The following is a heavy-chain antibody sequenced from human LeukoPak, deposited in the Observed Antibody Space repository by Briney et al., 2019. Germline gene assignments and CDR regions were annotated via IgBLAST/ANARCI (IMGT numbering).Heavy chain of an antibody. J-gene: IGHJ4*02. CDR3: ARRGYHDYSGFDY. CDR2: IKKDGSEK. Sequence: GGSLRLPCAASGFTFSSYWMNWVRQAPGKGLEWVAKIKKDGSEKYYVDSVKGRFTISRDNAKTSLFLQMNSLRAEDTAVYYCARRGYHDYSGFDYWGQGTLVTVSS. V-gene: IGHV3-7*01. CDR1: GFTFSSYW. D-gene: IGHD3-16*01.